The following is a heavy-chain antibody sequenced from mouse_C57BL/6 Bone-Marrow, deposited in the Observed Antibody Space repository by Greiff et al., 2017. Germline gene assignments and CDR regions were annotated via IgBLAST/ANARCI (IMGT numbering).Heavy chain of an antibody. CDR1: GYTFTSYW. V-gene: IGHV1-64*01. J-gene: IGHJ2*01. CDR3: AKFNTTVVASFDD. CDR2: IHPNSGST. Sequence: QVQLQQPGAELVKPGASVKLSCKASGYTFTSYWMHWVKQRPGQGLEWIGMIHPNSGSTNYNEKFKSKATLTVDNSSSTAYMQLSSLKSEDSAVYYCAKFNTTVVASFDDWGTGTTVTVSS. D-gene: IGHD1-1*01.